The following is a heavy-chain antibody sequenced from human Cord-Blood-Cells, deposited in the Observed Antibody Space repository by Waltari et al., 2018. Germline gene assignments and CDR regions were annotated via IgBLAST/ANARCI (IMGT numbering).Heavy chain of an antibody. J-gene: IGHJ3*02. CDR1: GYTFTSYY. CDR2: INPSGGST. Sequence: QVQLVQSGAEVKKPGASVKVSCKASGYTFTSYYMHWVRQAPGQGLEWTGIINPSGGSTSYAQKCQGRVTMTRDTSTSTVYMELSSLRSEDTAVYYCARAELGIYAFDIWGQGTMVTVSS. V-gene: IGHV1-46*01. D-gene: IGHD7-27*01. CDR3: ARAELGIYAFDI.